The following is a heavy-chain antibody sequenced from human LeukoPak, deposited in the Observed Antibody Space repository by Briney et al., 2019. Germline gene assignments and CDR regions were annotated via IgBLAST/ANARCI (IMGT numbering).Heavy chain of an antibody. CDR2: IYDTGST. V-gene: IGHV4-4*07. CDR1: GGSINGYY. D-gene: IGHD3-10*01. Sequence: SETLSLTCTVSGGSINGYYWTWIRQSAGKGLEWIGRIYDTGSTTYNPSVESRVTMSLDTSKSQFSLRLSSLTAADTAVYYCARDSYGSGSSTIDYWGQGTQVTVSS. J-gene: IGHJ4*02. CDR3: ARDSYGSGSSTIDY.